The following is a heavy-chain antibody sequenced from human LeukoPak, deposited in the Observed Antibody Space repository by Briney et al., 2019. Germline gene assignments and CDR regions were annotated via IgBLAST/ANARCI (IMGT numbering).Heavy chain of an antibody. Sequence: SETLSLTYTVSGGSISSSSYYWGWIRQPPGKGLEWIGSIYYSGSTYYNPSLKSRVTISVDTSKNQFSLKLSSVTAADTAVYYCARGITNYYYMDVWGKGTTVTVSS. CDR1: GGSISSSSYY. D-gene: IGHD3-3*01. J-gene: IGHJ6*03. V-gene: IGHV4-39*07. CDR3: ARGITNYYYMDV. CDR2: IYYSGST.